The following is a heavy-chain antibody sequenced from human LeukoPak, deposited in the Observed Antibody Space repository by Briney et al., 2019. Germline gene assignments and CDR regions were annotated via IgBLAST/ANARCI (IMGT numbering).Heavy chain of an antibody. CDR2: ISYGGSNK. J-gene: IGHJ4*02. CDR3: ARDGSGSNYFFDY. D-gene: IGHD1-26*01. CDR1: GFTFSTYG. Sequence: GGSLRLSCAASGFTFSTYGMHWVRQAPGKGLEWVAVISYGGSNKYYTDSVKGRFTISRDNSKNTLYLQLNSLRAEDTAAYYCARDGSGSNYFFDYWGQGTLVTVSS. V-gene: IGHV3-30*03.